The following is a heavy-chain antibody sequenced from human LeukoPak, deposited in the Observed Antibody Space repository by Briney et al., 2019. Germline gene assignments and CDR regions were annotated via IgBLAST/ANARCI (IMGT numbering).Heavy chain of an antibody. D-gene: IGHD3-10*01. CDR1: GFTFSSYE. Sequence: GGSLRLSCAASGFTFSSYEMNWVRQAPGKGLEWVSYISSSGSTIYYADSVKGRFTISRDNAKNSLYLQMNSLRAEDTAVYYCAREGLLWFGEFIDYWGQGTLVTVSS. CDR2: ISSSGSTI. V-gene: IGHV3-48*03. CDR3: AREGLLWFGEFIDY. J-gene: IGHJ4*02.